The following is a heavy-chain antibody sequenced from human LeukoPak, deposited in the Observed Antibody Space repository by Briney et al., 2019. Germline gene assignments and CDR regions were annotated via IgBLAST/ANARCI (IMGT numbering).Heavy chain of an antibody. CDR1: GFTFSSYS. D-gene: IGHD3-9*01. CDR2: VTYIGSAV. CDR3: ARDFAGWGYFDL. J-gene: IGHJ2*01. Sequence: GGSLRLSCAASGFTFSSYSMNWVRQAPGKGLEWIAYVTYIGSAVNYADSVKGRFTISRDNAKNSLYLQMNSLRAEDTAVYYCARDFAGWGYFDLWGRGTQVTVSS. V-gene: IGHV3-48*01.